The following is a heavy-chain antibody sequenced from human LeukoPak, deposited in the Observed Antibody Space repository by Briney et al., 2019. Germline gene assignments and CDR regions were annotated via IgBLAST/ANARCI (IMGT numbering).Heavy chain of an antibody. CDR3: ARRFGTIDY. CDR2: INHSGST. Sequence: SETLSLTCAVYGGSFSGYYWSWIRQPPGKGLEWIGEINHSGSTNYNPSLKSRVTISVDTSKNQFSLKLSSVTAADTAVYYCARRFGTIDYWGQGTLVTVSS. J-gene: IGHJ4*02. D-gene: IGHD3-10*01. CDR1: GGSFSGYY. V-gene: IGHV4-34*01.